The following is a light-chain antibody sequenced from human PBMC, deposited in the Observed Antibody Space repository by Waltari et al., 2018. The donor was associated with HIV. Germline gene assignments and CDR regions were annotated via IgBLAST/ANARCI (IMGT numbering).Light chain of an antibody. CDR2: AAS. V-gene: IGKV1-39*01. J-gene: IGKJ1*01. Sequence: DIQMTQSPSSLSASVGDRVTITCRTRQKIITYLNCYQQKPRKAPKLLIHAASSLQRGVPSRLGGSGSGTDFTLTISGLQPEDFATYYCQQSHTMWTFGQGTKVEVK. CDR3: QQSHTMWT. CDR1: QKIITY.